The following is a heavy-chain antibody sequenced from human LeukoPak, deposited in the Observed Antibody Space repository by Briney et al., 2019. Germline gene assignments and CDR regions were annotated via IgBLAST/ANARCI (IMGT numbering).Heavy chain of an antibody. CDR3: ARGGGYYDSSGYYTGDY. D-gene: IGHD3-22*01. J-gene: IGHJ4*02. CDR1: GFTFSAYD. V-gene: IGHV3-13*01. CDR2: IGTTDDT. Sequence: GGSLRLSCAASGFTFSAYDMNWVRQATGKGLEWVSAIGTTDDTYYPGSMKGRFTISRENAKNSLYLQMNSLTAGDTAVYYCARGGGYYDSSGYYTGDYWGQGTLVTVSS.